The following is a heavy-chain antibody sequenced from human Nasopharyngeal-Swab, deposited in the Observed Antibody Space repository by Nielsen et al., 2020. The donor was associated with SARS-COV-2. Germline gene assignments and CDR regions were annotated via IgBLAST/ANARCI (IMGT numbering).Heavy chain of an antibody. Sequence: GGSLRLSCVASGFTFRDYWMSWVRQAPAKGLEWVASIKQDGSEKNYVDSVKGRFTISRDNAKNSLFLQMDSLRTEGTAFYYCARVGGRTSPMGSWGQGTLVTVSS. J-gene: IGHJ4*02. CDR2: IKQDGSEK. V-gene: IGHV3-7*01. CDR1: GFTFRDYW. D-gene: IGHD3-10*01. CDR3: ARVGGRTSPMGS.